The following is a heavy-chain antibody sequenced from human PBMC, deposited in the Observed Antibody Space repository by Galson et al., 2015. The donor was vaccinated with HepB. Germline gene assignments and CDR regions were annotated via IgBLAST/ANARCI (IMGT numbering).Heavy chain of an antibody. CDR1: GFTFSSYG. CDR3: AKEQWLEGTLDY. CDR2: ISYDGSNK. J-gene: IGHJ4*02. D-gene: IGHD6-19*01. V-gene: IGHV3-30*18. Sequence: SLRLSCAASGFTFSSYGMHWVRQAPGKGLEWVAVISYDGSNKYYADSVKGRFTISRDNSKNTLYLQMNSLRAEDTAVYYCAKEQWLEGTLDYWGQGTLVTVSS.